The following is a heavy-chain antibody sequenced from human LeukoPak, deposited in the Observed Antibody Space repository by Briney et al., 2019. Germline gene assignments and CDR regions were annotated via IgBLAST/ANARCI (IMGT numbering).Heavy chain of an antibody. CDR2: IGTAGDT. CDR1: GFTVSSYD. J-gene: IGHJ3*02. D-gene: IGHD2-15*01. CDR3: ARMAYCSGGSCYGDAFDI. Sequence: GGSLRLSCTVSGFTVSSYDMHWVRQATGKGLEWVSAIGTAGDTYYPGSVKGRFTISRENAKNSLYLQMNSLRAGDTAVYYCARMAYCSGGSCYGDAFDIWGQGTMVTVSS. V-gene: IGHV3-13*01.